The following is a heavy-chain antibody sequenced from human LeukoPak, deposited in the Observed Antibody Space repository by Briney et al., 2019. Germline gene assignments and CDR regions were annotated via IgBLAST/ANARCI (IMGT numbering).Heavy chain of an antibody. CDR1: GYTFTSYD. D-gene: IGHD3-10*01. Sequence: GASVKVSCKASGYTFTSYDINWVRQATGQGLEWMGWINPNTGNTNYGRKFQGRVTMTRDTSINTAYMELRSLRSDDTAVYYCARSRRVGNGEYPDYWGQGTLVTVSS. V-gene: IGHV1-2*02. CDR2: INPNTGNT. J-gene: IGHJ4*02. CDR3: ARSRRVGNGEYPDY.